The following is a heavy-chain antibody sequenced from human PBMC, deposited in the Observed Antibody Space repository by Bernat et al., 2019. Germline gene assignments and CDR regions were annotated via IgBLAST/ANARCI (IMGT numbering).Heavy chain of an antibody. V-gene: IGHV4-38-2*01. CDR2: IYHSGST. J-gene: IGHJ5*02. D-gene: IGHD3-10*01. Sequence: QVQLQESGPGLVKPSETLSLTCAVSGYSINSGYYWGWIRQPPGKGLEWIGSIYHSGSTYYNPSLKSRVTISVDTSKNQFALKLSSVTAADTAVYYCARVHYYGSGRGLIDPWGQGTLVTVSS. CDR1: GYSINSGYY. CDR3: ARVHYYGSGRGLIDP.